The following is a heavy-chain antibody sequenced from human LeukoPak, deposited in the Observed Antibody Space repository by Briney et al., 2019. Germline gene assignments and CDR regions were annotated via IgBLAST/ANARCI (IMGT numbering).Heavy chain of an antibody. CDR3: AKDDKDGSGSYYNNWFDP. J-gene: IGHJ5*02. CDR2: ISAGGGST. Sequence: GGSLRLSCAASGFIFSSYAMSWVRQAPGKGLEWVSAISAGGGSTYYADSVKGRFTISRDNSKNTLYLQMNSLRAEDTAVYYCAKDDKDGSGSYYNNWFDPWGQGTLVTVSS. D-gene: IGHD3-10*01. CDR1: GFIFSSYA. V-gene: IGHV3-23*01.